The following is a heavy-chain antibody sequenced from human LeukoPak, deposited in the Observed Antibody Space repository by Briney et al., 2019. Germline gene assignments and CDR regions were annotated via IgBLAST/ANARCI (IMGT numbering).Heavy chain of an antibody. CDR1: GYSFTTYW. J-gene: IGHJ6*02. V-gene: IGHV1-69*04. CDR2: IIPILGIA. D-gene: IGHD5-18*01. CDR3: ARDSDTYYYYYGMDV. Sequence: KISCKGSGYSFTTYWIGWVRQAPGQGLEWMGRIIPILGIANYAQKFQGRVTITADKSTSTAYMELSSLRSEDTAVYYCARDSDTYYYYYGMDVWGQGTTVTVSS.